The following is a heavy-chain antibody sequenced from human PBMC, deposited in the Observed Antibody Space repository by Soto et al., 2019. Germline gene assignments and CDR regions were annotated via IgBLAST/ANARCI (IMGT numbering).Heavy chain of an antibody. CDR2: ISYDGSNK. V-gene: IGHV3-30*18. Sequence: QVQLVESGGGVVQPGRSLRLSCAASGFTFSSYGMHWVRQAPGKGLEWVAVISYDGSNKYYADSVKGRFTISRDNSKNTLYLQMNSLRAEDTAVYYCAKALSAIAAAGNYFDYWGQGTLVTVS. J-gene: IGHJ4*02. CDR3: AKALSAIAAAGNYFDY. D-gene: IGHD6-13*01. CDR1: GFTFSSYG.